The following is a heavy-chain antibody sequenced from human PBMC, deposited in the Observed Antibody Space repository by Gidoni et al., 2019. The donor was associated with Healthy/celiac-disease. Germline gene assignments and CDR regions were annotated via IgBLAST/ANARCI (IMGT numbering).Heavy chain of an antibody. V-gene: IGHV3-30*18. Sequence: QVQLVESGGGVVQPGRSLRLSCAPSGFTFSSYGMHWVRQAPGKGLEWVAVISYDGSNKYYADSVKGRFTISRDNSKNTLYLQMNSLRAEDTAVYYCAKDRDYYGSGSYYSPLDYWGQGTLVTVSS. CDR3: AKDRDYYGSGSYYSPLDY. CDR2: ISYDGSNK. CDR1: GFTFSSYG. D-gene: IGHD3-10*01. J-gene: IGHJ4*02.